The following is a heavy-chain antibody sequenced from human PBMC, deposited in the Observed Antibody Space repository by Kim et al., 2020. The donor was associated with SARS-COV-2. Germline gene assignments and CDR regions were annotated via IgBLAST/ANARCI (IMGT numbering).Heavy chain of an antibody. D-gene: IGHD1-7*01. J-gene: IGHJ4*02. CDR2: MYSGGST. V-gene: IGHV3-66*01. Sequence: GGSLRLSCTASGFVVSAYYMSWVRQSPGKGLEWVSVMYSGGSTFYADSVKGRFTISKDSSKNTLYLQMNSLRVEDTAVYYCARGGPEVSSSELWGQGTLVTVSS. CDR1: GFVVSAYY. CDR3: ARGGPEVSSSEL.